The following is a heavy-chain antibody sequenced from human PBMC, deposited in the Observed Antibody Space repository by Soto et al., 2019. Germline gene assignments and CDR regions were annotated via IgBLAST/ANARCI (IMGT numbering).Heavy chain of an antibody. D-gene: IGHD6-19*01. CDR2: INPNNGVT. CDR3: AAAAIPVAGRHPDF. J-gene: IGHJ4*02. V-gene: IGHV1-2*02. Sequence: ASVKVSCKASGYMFTGFYLHWVRQAPGQGLEWMGWINPNNGVTTYAKNFQGRVTMTRDSSISTAYTELSSLRSDDTAVYFCAAAAIPVAGRHPDFWGQGTVVTVSS. CDR1: GYMFTGFY.